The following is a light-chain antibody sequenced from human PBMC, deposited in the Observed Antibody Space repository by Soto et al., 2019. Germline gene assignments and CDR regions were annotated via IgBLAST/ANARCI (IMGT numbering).Light chain of an antibody. V-gene: IGKV3-20*01. CDR2: GAS. CDR1: QSVSSSF. CDR3: QQYGNSIT. Sequence: ENVLTQSPATLSVSPGERATLSCRATQSVSSSFLAWYQQRPGQAPRLLICGASNRATGIPDRFSGSGFGTDFSLTISRLEPEDCAVYYCQQYGNSITFGGGTKGDIK. J-gene: IGKJ4*01.